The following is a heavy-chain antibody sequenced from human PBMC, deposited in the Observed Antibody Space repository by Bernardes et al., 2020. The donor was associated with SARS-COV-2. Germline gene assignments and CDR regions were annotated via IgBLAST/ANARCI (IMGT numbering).Heavy chain of an antibody. CDR1: GGSISSYY. Sequence: SETLSLTCTVSGGSISSYYWSWIRQPPGKGLEWIGYIYYSGSTNYNPSLKSRVTISVDTSKNQFSLKLSSVTAADTAVYYCARTLWFGESLRNNWFDPWGQGTLVTVSS. CDR2: IYYSGST. CDR3: ARTLWFGESLRNNWFDP. J-gene: IGHJ5*02. V-gene: IGHV4-59*01. D-gene: IGHD3-10*01.